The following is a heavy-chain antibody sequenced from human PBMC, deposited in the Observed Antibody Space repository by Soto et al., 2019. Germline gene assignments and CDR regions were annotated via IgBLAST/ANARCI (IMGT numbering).Heavy chain of an antibody. CDR2: IYWDDDK. CDR1: GLSLTTSGVG. CDR3: AHRGYMYGNWDHGYFDY. J-gene: IGHJ4*02. D-gene: IGHD7-27*01. V-gene: IGHV2-5*02. Sequence: QITLKESGPTRVKPTQTLALTCTFSGLSLTTSGVGVGWIRKTPGKALEWLAVIYWDDDKRYNPSLKNRLTITKDTSKNQVVLIMADMDPVDTGTYFCAHRGYMYGNWDHGYFDYWGQGTLVTVSS.